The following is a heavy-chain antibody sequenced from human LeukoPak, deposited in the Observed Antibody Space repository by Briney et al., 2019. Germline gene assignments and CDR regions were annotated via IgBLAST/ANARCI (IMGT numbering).Heavy chain of an antibody. CDR3: IVFGDSNH. CDR2: THSSGGT. V-gene: IGHV3-23*01. J-gene: IGHJ5*02. D-gene: IGHD4-17*01. CDR1: GFTFSSYT. Sequence: GGSLRLSCAASGFTFSSYTMSWVRQAPGKGLEWVSATHSSGGTYYADSVKGRFTISRDTSKNTLYLQINSLSVEDTAVYYCIVFGDSNHWGQGTLVTVSS.